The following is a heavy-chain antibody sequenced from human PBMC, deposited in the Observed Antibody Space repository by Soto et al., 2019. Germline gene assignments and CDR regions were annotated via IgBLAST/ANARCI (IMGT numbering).Heavy chain of an antibody. J-gene: IGHJ6*02. CDR1: GFTFDDYA. V-gene: IGHV3-9*01. CDR3: AKAYYNAMDV. Sequence: GGSLRLSCVASGFTFDDYAMHWGRQAPGKGLEWVSGISWNSGSIGYADSVKGRFTISRDNAKNSLYLQMNSLRAEDTALYYCAKAYYNAMDVWGQGTTVTVSS. CDR2: ISWNSGSI.